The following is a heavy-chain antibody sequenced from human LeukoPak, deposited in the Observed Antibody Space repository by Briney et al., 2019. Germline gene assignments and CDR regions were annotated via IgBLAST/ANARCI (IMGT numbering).Heavy chain of an antibody. CDR2: ISYSGST. V-gene: IGHV4-39*01. J-gene: IGHJ4*02. CDR1: GASISSTSYY. Sequence: SETLSLTCTVSGASISSTSYYWGWIRQPPGKGLEWIGSISYSGSTYYNPSLKSRVTISVDTSKNQFSVKLTSVTAADTALYYCAGYYHDSSGYLGCGQGTLVTVSS. D-gene: IGHD3-22*01. CDR3: AGYYHDSSGYLG.